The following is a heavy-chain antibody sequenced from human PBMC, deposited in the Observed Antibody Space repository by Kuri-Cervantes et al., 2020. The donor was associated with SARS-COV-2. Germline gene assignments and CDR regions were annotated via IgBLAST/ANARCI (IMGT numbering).Heavy chain of an antibody. Sequence: GGSLRLSCAASGFTFSSYAMHWVRQAPGKGLEWVAVISYDGSNKYYADSVKGRFTISRDNSKNTLYLQMNSPRAEDTAVYYCARVVFDTAMVYFDYWGQGTLVTVSS. CDR3: ARVVFDTAMVYFDY. CDR1: GFTFSSYA. J-gene: IGHJ4*02. CDR2: ISYDGSNK. V-gene: IGHV3-30-3*01. D-gene: IGHD5-18*01.